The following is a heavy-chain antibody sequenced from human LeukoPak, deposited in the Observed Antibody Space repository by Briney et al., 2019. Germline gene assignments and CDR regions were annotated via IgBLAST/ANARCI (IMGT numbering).Heavy chain of an antibody. V-gene: IGHV1-8*01. Sequence: ASVKVSCKASGYTFSSYDINWVRQATGQGLEWMGWMNPNSGNTGYTQKFQGRVTMTRNTSIGTAYMELSSLRSEDTAVYYCARSLFRFLEWSYRSYYYYYMDVWGKGTTVTVSS. CDR3: ARSLFRFLEWSYRSYYYYYMDV. CDR1: GYTFSSYD. D-gene: IGHD3-3*01. CDR2: MNPNSGNT. J-gene: IGHJ6*03.